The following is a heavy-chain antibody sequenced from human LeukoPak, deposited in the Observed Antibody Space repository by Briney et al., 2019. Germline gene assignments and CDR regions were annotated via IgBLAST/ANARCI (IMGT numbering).Heavy chain of an antibody. Sequence: GGSLRLSCAASGFTFSSYAMSWVRQAPGKGLEWVSAISGSDGSTCYADSVKGRFTISRDNSKNTLYLQMNSLRAEDTAVYYCAGARGIVVVPAATRDYWGQGTLVTVSS. V-gene: IGHV3-23*01. CDR3: AGARGIVVVPAATRDY. CDR2: ISGSDGST. J-gene: IGHJ4*02. CDR1: GFTFSSYA. D-gene: IGHD2-2*01.